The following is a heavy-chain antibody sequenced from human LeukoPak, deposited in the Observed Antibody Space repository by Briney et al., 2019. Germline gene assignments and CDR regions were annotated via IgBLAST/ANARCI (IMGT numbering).Heavy chain of an antibody. CDR1: GGSISGYY. CDR2: IYHTGSP. Sequence: PSETLSLTCSVSGGSISGYYWSWIREPPGKGLEWIGFIYHTGSPDYNPSLKSRVTISVDTSKNQFSLNLTSVTAADTAIYYCARASGGDGSGSLWGQGTLVTVSS. CDR3: ARASGGDGSGSL. J-gene: IGHJ4*02. D-gene: IGHD3-10*01. V-gene: IGHV4-59*01.